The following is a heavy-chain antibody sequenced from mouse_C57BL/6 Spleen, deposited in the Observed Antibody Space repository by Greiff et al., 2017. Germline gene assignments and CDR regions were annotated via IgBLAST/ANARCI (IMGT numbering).Heavy chain of an antibody. D-gene: IGHD1-1*01. CDR3: ARTGGSQYFDV. V-gene: IGHV1-64*01. Sequence: VQLQQPGAELVKPGASVQLSCKASGYTFTSYWMHWVKQRPGQGLEWIGMIHPNSGSTNYNEKFKSKATLTVDKSSSTAYMQLSSLTSEDSAVYYCARTGGSQYFDVWGAGTTVTVSS. J-gene: IGHJ1*01. CDR2: IHPNSGST. CDR1: GYTFTSYW.